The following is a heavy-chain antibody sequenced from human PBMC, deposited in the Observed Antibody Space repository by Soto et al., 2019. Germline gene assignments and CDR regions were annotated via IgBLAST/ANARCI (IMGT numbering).Heavy chain of an antibody. CDR1: VFTFDNYV. Sequence: PXGSLRLSCASSVFTFDNYVMTCVRHSPGKGLEWVSAISRSGDTSYYADSAKGRFTISRDNSKSRLYLEMSSLRAEDTALYYCAQDALVGGGISAFDYWGPGSLVTVSS. J-gene: IGHJ4*02. V-gene: IGHV3-23*01. D-gene: IGHD2-15*01. CDR2: ISRSGDTS. CDR3: AQDALVGGGISAFDY.